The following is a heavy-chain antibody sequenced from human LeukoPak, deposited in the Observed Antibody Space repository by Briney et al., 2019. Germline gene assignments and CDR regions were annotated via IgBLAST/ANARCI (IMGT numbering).Heavy chain of an antibody. Sequence: SVKVSCKASGGTFSSYAISWVRQAPGQGLEWMGGIIPIFGTANYAQKFQGRVTITADESTSTAYMELRSLRSDDTAVYYCARVRTRDYYYGMDVWGQGTTVTVSS. CDR3: ARVRTRDYYYGMDV. CDR2: IIPIFGTA. D-gene: IGHD1-1*01. CDR1: GGTFSSYA. J-gene: IGHJ6*02. V-gene: IGHV1-69*13.